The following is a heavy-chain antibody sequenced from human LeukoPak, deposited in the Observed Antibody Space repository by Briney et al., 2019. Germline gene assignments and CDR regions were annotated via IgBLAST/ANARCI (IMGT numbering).Heavy chain of an antibody. CDR1: GGTFSSYA. J-gene: IGHJ3*02. D-gene: IGHD1-26*01. V-gene: IGHV1-69*13. CDR3: ARASTLEPRIVGASGAFDI. CDR2: IIPIFGTA. Sequence: SVKVSCKASGGTFSSYAISWVRQAPGQGLEWMGGIIPIFGTANYAQKFQGRVTITADESTSTAYMELSSLRSEDTAVYYCARASTLEPRIVGASGAFDIWGQGTMVTVSS.